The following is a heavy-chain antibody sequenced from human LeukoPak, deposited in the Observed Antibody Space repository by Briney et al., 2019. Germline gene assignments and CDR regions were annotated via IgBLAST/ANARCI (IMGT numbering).Heavy chain of an antibody. Sequence: GSLRLSCAASGFTFISYAMSWVRPAPGKGLEWVSGISGSGGSTYYADSVKGRFTISRDNSKNTLYLQMNSLRAEDTAVYYCARSGRRSYYYYMDAWGKGTTVTVSS. CDR3: ARSGRRSYYYYMDA. CDR2: ISGSGGST. J-gene: IGHJ6*03. V-gene: IGHV3-23*01. CDR1: GFTFISYA. D-gene: IGHD3-10*01.